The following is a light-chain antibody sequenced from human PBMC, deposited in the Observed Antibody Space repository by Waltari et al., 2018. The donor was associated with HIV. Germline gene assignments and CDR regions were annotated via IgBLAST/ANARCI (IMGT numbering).Light chain of an antibody. V-gene: IGLV1-47*01. Sequence: QSVLTQPPSASGTPGQRVTISCFGGTSNVESNYVYWYQQVPGTTPKLLIYMNQGRPSGVPDRFSGSKSGTSASLAVSGLRSEDEAAYYCAVWDDSLNGLVFGGGTKLTVL. J-gene: IGLJ2*01. CDR2: MNQ. CDR3: AVWDDSLNGLV. CDR1: TSNVESNY.